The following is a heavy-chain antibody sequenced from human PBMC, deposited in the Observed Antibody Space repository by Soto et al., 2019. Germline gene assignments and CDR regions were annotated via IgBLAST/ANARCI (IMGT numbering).Heavy chain of an antibody. CDR2: INAGNGNT. CDR1: GYTFTSYA. J-gene: IGHJ6*02. V-gene: IGHV1-3*01. CDR3: ARERIFGVVTSYYYGMDV. D-gene: IGHD3-3*01. Sequence: ASVKVSCKASGYTFTSYAMHWVRQAPGQRLEWMGWINAGNGNTKYSQKFQGRVTITRDTSASTAYMELSSLRSEDTAVYYCARERIFGVVTSYYYGMDVWGQGTTVTVSS.